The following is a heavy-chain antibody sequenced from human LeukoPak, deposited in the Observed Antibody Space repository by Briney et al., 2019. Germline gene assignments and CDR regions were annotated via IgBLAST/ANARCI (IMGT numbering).Heavy chain of an antibody. Sequence: GGSLRLSCAASGFTFSSYSMNWVRQAPGKGLEWVSRINSDGSSTSYADSVKGRFTISRDNAKNSLYLHMNSLRAEDTAVYYCARDNWIEAHYFDYWGQGTLVTVSS. CDR2: INSDGSST. D-gene: IGHD1-20*01. CDR1: GFTFSSYS. V-gene: IGHV3-74*01. J-gene: IGHJ4*02. CDR3: ARDNWIEAHYFDY.